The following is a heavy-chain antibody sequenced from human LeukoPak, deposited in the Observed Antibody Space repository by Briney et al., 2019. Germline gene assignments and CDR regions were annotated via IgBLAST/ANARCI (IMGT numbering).Heavy chain of an antibody. J-gene: IGHJ3*02. Sequence: ASVKVSCKVSGYTLTELSMHWVRQAPGQGLEWMGIINPSGGSTSYAQKFQGRVTMTRDTSTSTVYMELSSLRSEDTAVYYCASLGYADIWGQGTMVTVSS. V-gene: IGHV1-46*01. CDR3: ASLGYADI. CDR2: INPSGGST. CDR1: GYTLTELS. D-gene: IGHD5-12*01.